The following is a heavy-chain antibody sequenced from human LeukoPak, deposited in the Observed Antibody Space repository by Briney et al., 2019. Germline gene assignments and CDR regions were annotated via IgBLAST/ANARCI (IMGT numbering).Heavy chain of an antibody. Sequence: GRSLRLSCAAPRFTFSSYGMHWVRQAPGKGLEWVAVISYDGSHKYYGDFVKGRFTISRDSSKNTLYLQMNSLRAEDTAVYYCAKDRRYYYDTSEGFGLDYWGQGTLVTVSS. D-gene: IGHD3-22*01. J-gene: IGHJ4*02. V-gene: IGHV3-30*18. CDR1: RFTFSSYG. CDR2: ISYDGSHK. CDR3: AKDRRYYYDTSEGFGLDY.